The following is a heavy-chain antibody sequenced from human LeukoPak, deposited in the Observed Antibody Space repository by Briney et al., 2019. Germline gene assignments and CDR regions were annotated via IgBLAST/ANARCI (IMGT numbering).Heavy chain of an antibody. CDR2: ISYDGSNK. Sequence: PGGSLRLSCAASGFTFSSYAMHWVRQAPGKGLEWVAVISYDGSNKYYADSVKGRFTISRDNSKNTLYLQMNSLRAEDTAVYYCARDPPDWVGSDAFDIWGQGTMVTVSS. J-gene: IGHJ3*02. CDR3: ARDPPDWVGSDAFDI. D-gene: IGHD2-15*01. V-gene: IGHV3-30*04. CDR1: GFTFSSYA.